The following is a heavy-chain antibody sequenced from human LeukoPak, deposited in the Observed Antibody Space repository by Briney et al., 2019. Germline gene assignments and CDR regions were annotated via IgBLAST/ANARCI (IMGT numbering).Heavy chain of an antibody. D-gene: IGHD4-11*01. CDR1: GYSISSSYY. CDR2: IYHSGST. V-gene: IGHV4-38-2*01. CDR3: ASLPSNTVTHDY. Sequence: PSETLSLTCAVFGYSISSSYYWGWIRQPPGKGLEWIGTIYHSGSTHYNPSPKSRVTLSVDTSKNQFSLKLRSVTAADTAVYYCASLPSNTVTHDYWGQGTLVTVSS. J-gene: IGHJ4*02.